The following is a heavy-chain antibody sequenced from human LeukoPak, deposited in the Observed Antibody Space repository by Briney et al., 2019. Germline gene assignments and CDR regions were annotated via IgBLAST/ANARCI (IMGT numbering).Heavy chain of an antibody. Sequence: SETLSLTCTVSGGSISDYYWTWIRQSPGTGLEWIGYMDYGGSTNYNPSLKSRVTISVDTSKNQFSLKLSSVTAADTAVYYCAAAPTYYDFWSGSHVDYWGQGTLVTVSS. CDR3: AAAPTYYDFWSGSHVDY. D-gene: IGHD3-3*01. J-gene: IGHJ4*02. V-gene: IGHV4-59*01. CDR1: GGSISDYY. CDR2: MDYGGST.